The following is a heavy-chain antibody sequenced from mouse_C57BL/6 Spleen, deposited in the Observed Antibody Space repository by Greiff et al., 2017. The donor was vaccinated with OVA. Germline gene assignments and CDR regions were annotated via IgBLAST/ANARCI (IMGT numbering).Heavy chain of an antibody. CDR1: GYTFTNYW. CDR3: ARGRDDGYPHWYFDV. Sequence: VQLQESGAELVRPGTSVKMSCKASGYTFTNYWIGWAKQRPGHGLEWIGDIYPGGGYTNYNEKFKGKATLTADKSSSTAYMQFSSLTSEDSAIYYCARGRDDGYPHWYFDVWGTGTTVTVSS. CDR2: IYPGGGYT. V-gene: IGHV1-63*01. J-gene: IGHJ1*03. D-gene: IGHD2-3*01.